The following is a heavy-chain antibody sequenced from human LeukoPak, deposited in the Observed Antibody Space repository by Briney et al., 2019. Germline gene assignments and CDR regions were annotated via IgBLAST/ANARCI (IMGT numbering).Heavy chain of an antibody. CDR1: GFTFSSYE. CDR3: AREGSRSGAFDI. D-gene: IGHD3-10*01. Sequence: QTGGSLRLSCAASGFTFSSYEMNWVRQAPGKGLEWVAVISYDGSNKYYADSVKGRFTISRDNSKNTLYLQMNSLRAEDTAVYYCAREGSRSGAFDIWGQGTMVTVSS. CDR2: ISYDGSNK. J-gene: IGHJ3*02. V-gene: IGHV3-30*04.